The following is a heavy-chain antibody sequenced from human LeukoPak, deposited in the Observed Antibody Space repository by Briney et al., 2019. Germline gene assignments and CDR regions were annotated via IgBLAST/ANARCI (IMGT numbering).Heavy chain of an antibody. Sequence: GGSLRLSCAASGFTFSSYAMSWVRQAPGKGLEWVSGISGSGGSTYYADSVKGRFTISRDNSKNTLYLQMNSLRAEDTAVYYCAKEELYYYDSSGYSNWGQGTLVTASS. V-gene: IGHV3-23*01. D-gene: IGHD3-22*01. J-gene: IGHJ4*02. CDR3: AKEELYYYDSSGYSN. CDR2: ISGSGGST. CDR1: GFTFSSYA.